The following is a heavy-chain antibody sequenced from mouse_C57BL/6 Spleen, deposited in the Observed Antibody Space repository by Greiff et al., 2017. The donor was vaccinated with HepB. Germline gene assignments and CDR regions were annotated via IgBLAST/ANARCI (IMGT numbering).Heavy chain of an antibody. Sequence: QVQLQQPGAELVMPGASVKLSCKASGYTFTSYWMHWVKQRPGQGLEWIGEIDPSDSYTNYNQKFNGKSTLTVDKSSSTAYMQLSSLTSEDSAVYYCARPYYYGSSYWYFDVWGTGTTVTVSS. CDR1: GYTFTSYW. D-gene: IGHD1-1*01. V-gene: IGHV1-69*01. CDR2: IDPSDSYT. J-gene: IGHJ1*03. CDR3: ARPYYYGSSYWYFDV.